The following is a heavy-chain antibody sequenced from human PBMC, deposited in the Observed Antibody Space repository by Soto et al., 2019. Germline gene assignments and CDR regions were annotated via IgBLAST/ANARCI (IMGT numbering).Heavy chain of an antibody. CDR2: ISWYGGST. J-gene: IGHJ4*02. Sequence: PGASLKISCAASGFTFDDYTMHWVRQAPGKGLEWVSLISWYGGSTYYADSVKGRFTISRDNSKNSLYLQMNSLRTEDTALYYCAKDLTSAYCGGDCYSGLDYWGQGTLVTVSS. V-gene: IGHV3-43*01. CDR3: AKDLTSAYCGGDCYSGLDY. CDR1: GFTFDDYT. D-gene: IGHD2-21*02.